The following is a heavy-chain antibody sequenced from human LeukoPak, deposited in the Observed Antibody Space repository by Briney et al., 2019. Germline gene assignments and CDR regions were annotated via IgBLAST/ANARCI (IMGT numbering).Heavy chain of an antibody. CDR3: ARSPTKRVPEDY. CDR2: IYYSGST. D-gene: IGHD2-2*01. Sequence: PSETLSLTCTVSGGSISSSSYYWGWIRQPPGKGLEWIGSIYYSGSTYYNPSLRSRVTTSVDTSKNQFSLKLTSVTAADTAVYYCARSPTKRVPEDYWGQGTLVTVSS. CDR1: GGSISSSSYY. J-gene: IGHJ4*02. V-gene: IGHV4-39*07.